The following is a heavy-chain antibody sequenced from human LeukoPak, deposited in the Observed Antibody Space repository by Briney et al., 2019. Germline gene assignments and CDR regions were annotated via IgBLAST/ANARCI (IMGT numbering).Heavy chain of an antibody. Sequence: AAVKVSCNASGYTFTSHYMHWVRQAPRQGLEWMGRIYLSSGGTDYGQRFHGRVSLTRDTSSSTAYMDLRRLSSDDTAVYYCARDPGYSYTFDIWGQGTVVIVSS. V-gene: IGHV1-2*06. D-gene: IGHD3-16*01. CDR2: IYLSSGGT. CDR3: ARDPGYSYTFDI. CDR1: GYTFTSHY. J-gene: IGHJ3*02.